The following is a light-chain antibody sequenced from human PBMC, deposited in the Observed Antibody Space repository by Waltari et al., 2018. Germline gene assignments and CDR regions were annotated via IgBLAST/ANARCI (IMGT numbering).Light chain of an antibody. CDR1: SDDVGYYDR. V-gene: IGLV2-14*03. CDR2: DVR. Sequence: QSALTQPASVTGSPGRSITISCTGTSDDVGYYDRVSGHRQHPGRAPILLIFDVRRRHLGIADRFSASKSGNTASLTISGLQAEDEADYYCSSYTIGDTLVFGTGTTVTVL. CDR3: SSYTIGDTLV. J-gene: IGLJ1*01.